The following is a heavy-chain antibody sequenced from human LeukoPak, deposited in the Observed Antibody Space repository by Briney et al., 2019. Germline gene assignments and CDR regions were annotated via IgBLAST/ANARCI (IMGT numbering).Heavy chain of an antibody. D-gene: IGHD2-8*01. CDR1: GFTFSTYW. CDR2: INQDGSDK. V-gene: IGHV3-7*01. J-gene: IGHJ4*02. CDR3: ARGYCSNGVCYRPLLAFDH. Sequence: GGSLRLSCAASGFTFSTYWMTWVRQAPGKGLEWAANINQDGSDKYYVDSVKGRFTISRDNAKNSLYLQMNSLRAEDTAVYYCARGYCSNGVCYRPLLAFDHWAQGTLVTVSS.